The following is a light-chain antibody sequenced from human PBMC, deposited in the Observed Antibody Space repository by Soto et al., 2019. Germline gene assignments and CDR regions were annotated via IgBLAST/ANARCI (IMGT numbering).Light chain of an antibody. J-gene: IGLJ3*02. CDR3: QSYDSGLSAVV. V-gene: IGLV1-40*01. CDR2: DDT. Sequence: QSVLTQPPSVSGAPGQRVTISCTGSSSNIGASYDVHWYQHLPGTAPKHLIYDDTNRPSGVPDRFSGSKSGTSASLAITGLQAEDEANYYCQSYDSGLSAVVFGGGTKVTVL. CDR1: SSNIGASYD.